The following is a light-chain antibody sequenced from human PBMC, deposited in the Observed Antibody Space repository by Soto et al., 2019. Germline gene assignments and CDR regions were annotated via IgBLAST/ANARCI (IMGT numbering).Light chain of an antibody. CDR3: QSYDSSLSGPVV. V-gene: IGLV1-40*01. J-gene: IGLJ2*01. CDR1: SSNIGAGYD. Sequence: QSVLTQPPSVSGAPGQRVTISCTGSSSNIGAGYDVHWYQPLPGTAPKLLIYGNSNRPSGVPDRFSGSKSGTSASLAITGLQADDEADYYCQSYDSSLSGPVVFGGGTKLTVL. CDR2: GNS.